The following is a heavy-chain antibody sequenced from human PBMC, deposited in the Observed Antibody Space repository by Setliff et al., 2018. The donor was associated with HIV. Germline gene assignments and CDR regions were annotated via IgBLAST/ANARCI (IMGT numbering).Heavy chain of an antibody. V-gene: IGHV4-59*12. CDR3: ASRRGIEFYFDI. J-gene: IGHJ4*02. CDR2: IYYSGST. Sequence: SETLSLTCTVSGGSISSYYWSWIRQPPGKGLEWIGYIYYSGSTNYNPSLKSRVTISVDTSKNQFSLKLSSVTAADTGVYYCASRRGIEFYFDIWGQGTLVTVSS. CDR1: GGSISSYY. D-gene: IGHD3-10*01.